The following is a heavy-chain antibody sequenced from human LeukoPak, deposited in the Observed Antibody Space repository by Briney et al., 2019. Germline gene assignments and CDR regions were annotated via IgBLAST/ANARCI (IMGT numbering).Heavy chain of an antibody. V-gene: IGHV3-23*01. CDR2: ISGSGDSI. J-gene: IGHJ4*02. CDR3: AKATSVSWSSGWYFDY. Sequence: GGSLRLSCAASGFTFNNYAMSWVRQAPGKGLEWVSDISGSGDSIYYADSVKGRFTISRDNSKNTLYLQMNSLRAEDKAVYYCAKATSVSWSSGWYFDYWGQGTLVTVSS. D-gene: IGHD6-19*01. CDR1: GFTFNNYA.